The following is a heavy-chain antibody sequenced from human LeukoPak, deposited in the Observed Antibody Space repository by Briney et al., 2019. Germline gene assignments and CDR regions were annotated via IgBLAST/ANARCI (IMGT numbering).Heavy chain of an antibody. Sequence: SVKVSCKVSGYTLTELSMHCVRHTPGKGLEWMGDFDPEDGETIYAQKFQGRVTMTEDTSTDTAYMELSSVRSEDTAVYYCATESSSSWYGLNRNYFDYWGQGTLVTVSS. CDR2: FDPEDGET. V-gene: IGHV1-24*01. CDR3: ATESSSSWYGLNRNYFDY. D-gene: IGHD6-13*01. CDR1: GYTLTELS. J-gene: IGHJ4*02.